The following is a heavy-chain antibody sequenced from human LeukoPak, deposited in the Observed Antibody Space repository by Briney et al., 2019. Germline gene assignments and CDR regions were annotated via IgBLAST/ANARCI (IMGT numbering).Heavy chain of an antibody. V-gene: IGHV1-18*03. J-gene: IGHJ4*02. Sequence: ASVKVSSKASGYTFTSYGIRWVSQAPGQGLEWMGWISAYNGNTHYAQKLQGRVTMPTEKSTSTAYMERRSLRSDYVAVYYCAREADYGDYEGGFFDYWGQGTLVTVSS. CDR2: ISAYNGNT. CDR3: AREADYGDYEGGFFDY. D-gene: IGHD4-17*01. CDR1: GYTFTSYG.